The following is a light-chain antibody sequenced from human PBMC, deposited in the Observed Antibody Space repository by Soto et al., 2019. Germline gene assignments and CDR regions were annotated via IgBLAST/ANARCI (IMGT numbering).Light chain of an antibody. Sequence: QTVVTQSSSASASLGSSVKLTCTLSSGHSSYIIAWHQQQPGKAPRYLMKLEGIGSYNKGSGVPDRFSGSSSGADRYLTISNRQSEDEADYYCETWDSNTRVFGGGTKLTVL. J-gene: IGLJ2*01. CDR3: ETWDSNTRV. CDR2: LEGIGSY. V-gene: IGLV4-60*03. CDR1: SGHSSYI.